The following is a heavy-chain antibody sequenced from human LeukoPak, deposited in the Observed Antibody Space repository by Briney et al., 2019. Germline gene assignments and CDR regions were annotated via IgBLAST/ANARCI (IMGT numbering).Heavy chain of an antibody. J-gene: IGHJ4*02. V-gene: IGHV4-59*08. CDR1: GGSVSSYY. CDR2: IHNSGRT. CDR3: ARHGTISSESYFDY. Sequence: SETLSLTCSVSGGSVSSYYWSWIRQSPGKGLEWIGYIHNSGRTNYNPSLKSRVTGFVDTSKNQVSLRLSSVTAADAAVYYCARHGTISSESYFDYWGQGALVTVSS. D-gene: IGHD1-14*01.